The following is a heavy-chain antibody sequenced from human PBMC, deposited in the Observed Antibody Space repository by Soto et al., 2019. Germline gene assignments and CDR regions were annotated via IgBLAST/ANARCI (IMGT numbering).Heavy chain of an antibody. Sequence: GGSLRLSCAASGFTFSSYAMSWVRQAPGKGLEWVSAISGSGGSTYYADSVKGRFTISRDNSKNTLYLQMNGLRAEDTAIYYCAKDLLSSYYYGMDAWGQGTTVTVSS. CDR2: ISGSGGST. J-gene: IGHJ6*02. D-gene: IGHD3-10*01. CDR3: AKDLLSSYYYGMDA. V-gene: IGHV3-23*01. CDR1: GFTFSSYA.